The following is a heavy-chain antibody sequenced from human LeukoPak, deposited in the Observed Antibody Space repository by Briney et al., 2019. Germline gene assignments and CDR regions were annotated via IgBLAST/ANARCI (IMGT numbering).Heavy chain of an antibody. Sequence: GGSLRLSCAASGFTFSSNAMHWVRQAPGRGLEWVAVISYDGRDQKYADSVSGRFIISRDDSNKTLYLQLNSLRPDDTAIYYCARESGYSYNRGYLDSWGQGTLVTVSS. V-gene: IGHV3-30*04. J-gene: IGHJ4*02. CDR1: GFTFSSNA. CDR3: ARESGYSYNRGYLDS. D-gene: IGHD5-18*01. CDR2: ISYDGRDQ.